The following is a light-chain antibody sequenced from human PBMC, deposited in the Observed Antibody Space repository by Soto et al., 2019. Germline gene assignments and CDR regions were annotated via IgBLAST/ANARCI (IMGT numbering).Light chain of an antibody. CDR2: DAS. CDR1: QSISSY. J-gene: IGKJ2*01. Sequence: DIQMTQSPSTLSASVGDXVTITCRASQSISSYLAWYQQKPGKAPKLLIYDASKLESGVPSRFSGSGSGTEFTLAIASLQPDDFATYYCQQYNTYSSTFGQGTKVDIK. V-gene: IGKV1-5*01. CDR3: QQYNTYSST.